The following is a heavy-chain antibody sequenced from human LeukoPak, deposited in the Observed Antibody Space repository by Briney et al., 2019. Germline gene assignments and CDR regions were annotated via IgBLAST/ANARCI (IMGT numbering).Heavy chain of an antibody. Sequence: GGSLRLSCAASGFTFSIYAMSWVRQAPGKGLEWVSAISGSGGSTYYADSVKGRFTISRDNSKHKLYLQMNSLRAEDTAVYYCAKDHKGIAARPSVFDYWGQGTLVTVSS. V-gene: IGHV3-23*01. J-gene: IGHJ4*02. D-gene: IGHD6-6*01. CDR2: ISGSGGST. CDR3: AKDHKGIAARPSVFDY. CDR1: GFTFSIYA.